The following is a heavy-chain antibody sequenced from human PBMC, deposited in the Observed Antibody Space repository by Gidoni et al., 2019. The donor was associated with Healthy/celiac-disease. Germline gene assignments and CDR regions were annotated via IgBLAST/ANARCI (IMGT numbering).Heavy chain of an antibody. CDR3: ARDWAWANDY. CDR2: ISYEGSNK. J-gene: IGHJ4*02. CDR1: GFTFSSYA. V-gene: IGHV3-30-3*01. Sequence: QVQLVASGGAVVQPGRSLRLSCAASGFTFSSYAMHWVRQAPGKGLEGVAVISYEGSNKYYAESGKGRFTISRDNYKNTLYLQRNSRRAEDTAVYYCARDWAWANDYWGQGTLVTVSS. D-gene: IGHD1-26*01.